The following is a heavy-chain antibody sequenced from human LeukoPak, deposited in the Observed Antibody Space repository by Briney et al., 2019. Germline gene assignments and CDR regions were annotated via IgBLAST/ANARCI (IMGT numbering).Heavy chain of an antibody. V-gene: IGHV3-23*01. J-gene: IGHJ4*02. CDR2: ISGSGGST. D-gene: IGHD3-22*01. Sequence: GGSLTLSCAASGFTFSSYAMSWVRQPPGKGLEWVSAISGSGGSTYYADSVKGRFTISRDNTKNSLYLQMNILRADDTAVYYCAKGPGGLAMIVVNDDYWGQGTLVTVSS. CDR1: GFTFSSYA. CDR3: AKGPGGLAMIVVNDDY.